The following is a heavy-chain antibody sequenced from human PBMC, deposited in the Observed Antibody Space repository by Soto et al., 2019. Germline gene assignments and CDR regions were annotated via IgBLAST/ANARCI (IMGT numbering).Heavy chain of an antibody. J-gene: IGHJ5*02. CDR1: GGTVASSHW. CDR3: AREIVTAGGDNYFDP. Sequence: SETLSLTCGVSGGTVASSHWWSWVRQSPGRGLEWIGNVYHTGDTNFNPSLQSRVTFSVDKSNNQFSLRLTSVTAADTAVYFCAREIVTAGGDNYFDPWGPGTLVTVSS. CDR2: VYHTGDT. V-gene: IGHV4-4*02. D-gene: IGHD2-21*02.